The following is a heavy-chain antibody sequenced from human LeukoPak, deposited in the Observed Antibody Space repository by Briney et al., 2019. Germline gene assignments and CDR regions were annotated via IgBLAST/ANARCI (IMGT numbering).Heavy chain of an antibody. CDR1: GGSVSSSKW. CDR3: ARGLNCSGGSCYSDY. D-gene: IGHD2-15*01. V-gene: IGHV4-4*02. CDR2: VYHDGGT. J-gene: IGHJ4*02. Sequence: PSGTLSLTCVVSGGSVSSSKWWSWVRQPPGKGLEWIGQVYHDGGTKYNPSLKSRVTILVDKSKNQFSLKLSSVTAADTAVYYCARGLNCSGGSCYSDYWGQGTLVTVSS.